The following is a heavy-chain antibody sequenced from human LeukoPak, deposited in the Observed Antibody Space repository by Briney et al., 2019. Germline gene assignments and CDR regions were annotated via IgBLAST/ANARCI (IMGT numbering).Heavy chain of an antibody. CDR2: IFHTGST. V-gene: IGHV4-38-2*02. Sequence: PSETLSLTCSVSGYSINNGYYWGWIRQTPGKGLEWIGSIFHTGSTYFNPSLKSRVTISVDLSKNQFFLKLTSVTAADTAVYYCARQGYADFSSRPFDYWGQGTLVTVSS. J-gene: IGHJ4*02. CDR3: ARQGYADFSSRPFDY. D-gene: IGHD4-17*01. CDR1: GYSINNGYY.